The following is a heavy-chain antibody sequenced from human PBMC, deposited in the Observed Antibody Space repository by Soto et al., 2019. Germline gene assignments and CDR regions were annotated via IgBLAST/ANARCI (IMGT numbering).Heavy chain of an antibody. V-gene: IGHV1-69*06. J-gene: IGHJ6*02. CDR3: XXXSQYSSSSRDXXXXXV. CDR1: GGTFSSYA. CDR2: IIPIFGTA. D-gene: IGHD6-6*01. Sequence: QVQLVQSGAEVKKPGSSVKVSCKASGGTFSSYAISWVRQAPGQGLEWMGGIIPIFGTANYAQKFQGRVTIPAAKSTSTAYMEMSSLRSEDTAXXXXXXXSQYSSSSRDXXXXXVWGQG.